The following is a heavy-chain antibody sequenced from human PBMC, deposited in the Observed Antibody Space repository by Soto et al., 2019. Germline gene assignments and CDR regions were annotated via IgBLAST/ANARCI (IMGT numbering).Heavy chain of an antibody. CDR2: IRGSSII. CDR1: GFTFNSYS. V-gene: IGHV3-48*01. CDR3: ARPREAGKYYYGVDV. J-gene: IGHJ6*02. Sequence: GGSLRLSCAASGFTFNSYSMNWVRQAPGKGLEWLSYIRGSSIIWNADSVKGRFTISRDNAKNSLYLQLNSLKASDTAMYYCARPREAGKYYYGVDVWGQGTTVTVSS. D-gene: IGHD6-19*01.